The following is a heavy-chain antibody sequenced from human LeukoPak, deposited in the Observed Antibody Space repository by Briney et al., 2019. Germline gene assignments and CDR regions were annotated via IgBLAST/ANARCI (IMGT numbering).Heavy chain of an antibody. Sequence: SVKVSCKAFGGTFSSYAISWVRQAPGQGLEWMGGIIPIFGTANYAQKFQGRVTITTDESTSTAYMELSSLRSEDTAVYYCARDPYSYGQWDYWGQGTLVTVSS. CDR2: IIPIFGTA. V-gene: IGHV1-69*05. CDR3: ARDPYSYGQWDY. D-gene: IGHD5-18*01. J-gene: IGHJ4*02. CDR1: GGTFSSYA.